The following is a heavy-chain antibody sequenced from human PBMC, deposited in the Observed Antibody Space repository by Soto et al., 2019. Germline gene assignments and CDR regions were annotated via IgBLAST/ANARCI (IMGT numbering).Heavy chain of an antibody. CDR3: ARGSFETSTFDY. CDR2: INHSGGT. Sequence: QVQLQEWGAGLLKPSETLSLTCDIYDASFSGYYWSWIRPPPGKGLEWIGEINHSGGTNFNASLMRRVTLSFGTSKTQFSLQLTYVTAADTAMYFCARGSFETSTFDYWDQGKLVTFSS. J-gene: IGHJ4*02. CDR1: DASFSGYY. V-gene: IGHV4-34*01.